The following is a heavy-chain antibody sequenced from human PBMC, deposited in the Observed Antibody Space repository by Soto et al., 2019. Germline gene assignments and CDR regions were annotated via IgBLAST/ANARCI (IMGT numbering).Heavy chain of an antibody. J-gene: IGHJ4*02. CDR3: ARGRYYYYN. CDR2: INPNSGDT. Sequence: ASVKVSCKVSGHTFTAYYIHWVRQAPGQGLEWMGWINPNSGDTNYAQKFQGRVTMTRDTSARTVYMELSSLRSEDTAVYYCARGRYYYYNWGQGTLVTVSS. D-gene: IGHD3-10*01. CDR1: GHTFTAYY. V-gene: IGHV1-2*02.